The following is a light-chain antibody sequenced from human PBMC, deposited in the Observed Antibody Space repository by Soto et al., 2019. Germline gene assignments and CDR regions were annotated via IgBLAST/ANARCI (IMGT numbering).Light chain of an antibody. CDR1: QSASGN. J-gene: IGKJ4*01. CDR2: GAS. V-gene: IGKV3-15*01. CDR3: QQYNKWPLT. Sequence: EIVMTQSPATLSVSPGERATLSCRASQSASGNLAWYQQKPGQAPRLLIYGASTRATGIPARISGSGSGTECTLTISSLQSEDFAVYYCQQYNKWPLTFGGGTKVEI.